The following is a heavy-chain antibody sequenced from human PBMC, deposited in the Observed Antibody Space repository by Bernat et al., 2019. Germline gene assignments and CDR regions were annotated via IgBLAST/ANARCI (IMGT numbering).Heavy chain of an antibody. D-gene: IGHD2-21*02. CDR3: ARDLALTAFWEFDY. CDR1: GYIFTDYF. V-gene: IGHV1-2*02. J-gene: IGHJ4*02. CDR2: INSDTGVP. Sequence: QVQLAQPGAEVKKPGASVKVSCKASGYIFTDYFIQWVRQAPGQGLEWMGRINSDTGVPTNTQKCTGKVTLTRETSISTASMELSRLTSDDTAVYFSARDLALTAFWEFDYWGRGTQVTVSS.